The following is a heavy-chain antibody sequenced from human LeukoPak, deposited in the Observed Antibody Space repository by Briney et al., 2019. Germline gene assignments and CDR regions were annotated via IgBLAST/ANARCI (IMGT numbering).Heavy chain of an antibody. D-gene: IGHD6-19*01. J-gene: IGHJ4*02. CDR3: ATMGIEVAGGAFDY. Sequence: SETLSLTCTVSGGSISGSSYYWGWIRQPPGKGLEWIGNMYYSGSTYYNPSLKSRVTISVDTSKNQFSLNLNSVTATETAVYYCATMGIEVAGGAFDYRGQGTLVTVSS. CDR1: GGSISGSSYY. CDR2: MYYSGST. V-gene: IGHV4-39*01.